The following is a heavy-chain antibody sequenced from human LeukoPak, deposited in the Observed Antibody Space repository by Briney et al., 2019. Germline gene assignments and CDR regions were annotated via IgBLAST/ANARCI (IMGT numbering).Heavy chain of an antibody. CDR3: TRGGGEGYNWVDY. V-gene: IGHV4-4*07. CDR1: GGSISNYY. D-gene: IGHD5-24*01. CDR2: IYTSGST. J-gene: IGHJ4*02. Sequence: SETLSLTCTVSGGSISNYYWSWIRQPAGKGLEWIGRIYTSGSTNYNPSLKSRVTMSIDTSKKQFSLKLTSVTAADTAVYYCTRGGGEGYNWVDYWGQGTLVTVSA.